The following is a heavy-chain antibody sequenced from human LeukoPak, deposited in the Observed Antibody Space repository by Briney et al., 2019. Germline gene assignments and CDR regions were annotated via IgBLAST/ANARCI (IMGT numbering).Heavy chain of an antibody. CDR3: AKTLFHFTTMVV. V-gene: IGHV3-23*01. D-gene: IGHD5-18*01. CDR1: GFTFSSYA. J-gene: IGHJ4*02. Sequence: GGSLRLSCAASGFTFSSYAMSWVRQAPGKGLEWVSAISGSGGSTNYADSVKGRFTISRDNSKNTLYLQMNSLRPEDTAVYYCAKTLFHFTTMVVWGQGTLVTVSS. CDR2: ISGSGGST.